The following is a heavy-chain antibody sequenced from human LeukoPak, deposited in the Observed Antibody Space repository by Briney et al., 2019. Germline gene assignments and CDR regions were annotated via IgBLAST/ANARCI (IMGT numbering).Heavy chain of an antibody. Sequence: HTGGSLRLSCAASGFTFSSYAMSWVRQAPGKGLEWVSVISGSGGSTYYADSVKGRFTISRDNSKNTLYLQMNSLRVGDTAVYYCAKAGPASSDYLNWFDPWGQGTLVTVSS. J-gene: IGHJ5*02. CDR3: AKAGPASSDYLNWFDP. D-gene: IGHD3-22*01. V-gene: IGHV3-23*01. CDR1: GFTFSSYA. CDR2: ISGSGGST.